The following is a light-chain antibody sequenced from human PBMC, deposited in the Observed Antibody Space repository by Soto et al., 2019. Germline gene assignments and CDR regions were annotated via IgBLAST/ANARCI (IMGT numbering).Light chain of an antibody. Sequence: EIVMTQSPATLSVSPGERATLSCRASQSVGGNLAWYQQRPGRAPRLLIYDASTRATDIPARFSGSGSGTEFTLPISSLQSEDFELYYCQQYNNWPLYTFGQGTKLEIK. J-gene: IGKJ2*01. V-gene: IGKV3-15*01. CDR2: DAS. CDR3: QQYNNWPLYT. CDR1: QSVGGN.